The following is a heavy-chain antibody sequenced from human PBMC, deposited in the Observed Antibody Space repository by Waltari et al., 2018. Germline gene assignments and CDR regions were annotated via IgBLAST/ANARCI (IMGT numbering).Heavy chain of an antibody. V-gene: IGHV1-69*08. CDR3: ARDRLVATINWFDP. CDR2: IIPICGTA. D-gene: IGHD5-12*01. CDR1: GGTFSSYA. J-gene: IGHJ5*02. Sequence: QVQLVQSGAEVKKPGSSVKVSCKASGGTFSSYAISGVRQAPGQGLEWMGRIIPICGTANYAQKFQGRVTITADKSTSTAYMELSSLRSEDTAVYYCARDRLVATINWFDPWGQGTLVTVSS.